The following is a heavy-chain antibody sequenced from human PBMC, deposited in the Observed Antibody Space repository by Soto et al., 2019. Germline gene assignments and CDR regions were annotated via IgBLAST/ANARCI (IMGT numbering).Heavy chain of an antibody. CDR2: MNPNSGNT. Sequence: ASVKVSCKASGYTFTSYDINWVRQATGQGLEWMGWMNPNSGNTGYAQKFQGRVTMTRNTSISTAYMELSSLRSEDTAVYYCARGGHYYGSGSYLGMASWGQGTLVTVSS. J-gene: IGHJ4*02. V-gene: IGHV1-8*01. CDR1: GYTFTSYD. D-gene: IGHD3-10*01. CDR3: ARGGHYYGSGSYLGMAS.